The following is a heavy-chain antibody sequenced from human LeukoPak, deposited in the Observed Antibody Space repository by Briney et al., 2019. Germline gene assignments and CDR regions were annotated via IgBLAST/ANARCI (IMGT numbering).Heavy chain of an antibody. CDR3: ARVYHYYYMDV. J-gene: IGHJ6*03. V-gene: IGHV4-59*01. Sequence: SETLSLTCTVSGGSISSYYWSWIRQPPGKGLEWIGYIYYSGSTNYNPSLKSRVTISVDTSKNQFSLKLSSVTAADTAVYYCARVYHYYYMDVWGKGTTVTVSS. CDR1: GGSISSYY. CDR2: IYYSGST.